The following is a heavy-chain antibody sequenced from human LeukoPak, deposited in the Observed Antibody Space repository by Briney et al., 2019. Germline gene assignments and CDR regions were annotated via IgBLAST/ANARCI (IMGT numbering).Heavy chain of an antibody. D-gene: IGHD3-22*01. V-gene: IGHV4-61*02. CDR2: IYTSGST. Sequence: PSETLSLTCTVSGGSISSGSYYWSWIRQPAGKGLEWIGRIYTSGSTNYNPSLKSRVTISVDTSKNQFSLKLSSVTAADTAVYYCARDWKGSGGYYFSDYWGQGTLVTVSS. J-gene: IGHJ4*02. CDR3: ARDWKGSGGYYFSDY. CDR1: GGSISSGSYY.